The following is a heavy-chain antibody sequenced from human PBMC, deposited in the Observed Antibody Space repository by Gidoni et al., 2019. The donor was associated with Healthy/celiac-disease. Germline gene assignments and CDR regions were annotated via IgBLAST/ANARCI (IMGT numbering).Heavy chain of an antibody. V-gene: IGHV3-21*01. D-gene: IGHD2-15*01. CDR2: ISSSSSYI. CDR1: GFTFSSYS. Sequence: EVQLVESGGGLVKPGGSLRLSCAASGFTFSSYSMNWVRQAPGKGLEWVSSISSSSSYIYYADSVKGRFTISRDNAKNSLYLQMNSLRAEDTAVYYCARVPYCSGGSCLPYDYWGQGTLVTVSS. J-gene: IGHJ4*02. CDR3: ARVPYCSGGSCLPYDY.